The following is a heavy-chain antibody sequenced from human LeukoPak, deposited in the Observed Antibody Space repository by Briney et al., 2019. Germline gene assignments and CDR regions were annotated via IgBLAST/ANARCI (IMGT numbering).Heavy chain of an antibody. D-gene: IGHD1-26*01. Sequence: SETLSLTCTVSGGSISSFYWTWIRQPPGQGLEWIAYIHSSGYTNYNPSLKSRVTISVDTSKNQFSLKVTSVTAADTAVYYCAKRQGPNSGSYDYFDPWGQGTLVTVSS. CDR1: GGSISSFY. CDR2: IHSSGYT. CDR3: AKRQGPNSGSYDYFDP. J-gene: IGHJ5*02. V-gene: IGHV4-4*09.